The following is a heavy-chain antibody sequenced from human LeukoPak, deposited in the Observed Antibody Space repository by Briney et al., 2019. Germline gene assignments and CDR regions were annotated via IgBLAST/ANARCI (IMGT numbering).Heavy chain of an antibody. CDR3: ARDDNWNDKPVDL. CDR2: ISTSSSHI. D-gene: IGHD1-20*01. J-gene: IGHJ4*02. Sequence: GGSLRLSCTASGFTFSFYMLNWVGQAPGKGLEWVSSISTSSSHIYYADSLKGRFTVSRDNAKNSLYLQMNNLRAEDTAVYYCARDDNWNDKPVDLWGPGNLVTVSS. V-gene: IGHV3-21*01. CDR1: GFTFSFYM.